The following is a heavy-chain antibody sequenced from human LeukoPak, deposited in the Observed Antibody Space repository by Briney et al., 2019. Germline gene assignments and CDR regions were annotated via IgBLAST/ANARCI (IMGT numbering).Heavy chain of an antibody. CDR1: GGSISSRSYY. D-gene: IGHD3-10*01. J-gene: IGHJ4*02. Sequence: SETLSLTCTVSGGSISSRSYYWGWLRQPPGTGLEWIGSIYHSGSTYYNPSLKSRVTISVDTSKNQFSLKLSSVTAADTAVYYCARKIRGDYYFDYWGQGTLVTVSS. V-gene: IGHV4-39*07. CDR2: IYHSGST. CDR3: ARKIRGDYYFDY.